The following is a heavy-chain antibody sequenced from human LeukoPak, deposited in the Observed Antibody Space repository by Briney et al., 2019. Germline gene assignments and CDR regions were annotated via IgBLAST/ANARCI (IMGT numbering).Heavy chain of an antibody. D-gene: IGHD5-24*01. CDR2: ISGSGGST. CDR1: GFTFSSYA. V-gene: IGHV3-23*01. CDR3: AKGEMATINYFVY. Sequence: GGSLRLSCAASGFTFSSYAMSWVRQAPGKGLEWVSGISGSGGSTYYADSVKGRFTISRDNSKNTLYLKMNSLRAEDTAVYYCAKGEMATINYFVYWGQGTLVTVSS. J-gene: IGHJ4*02.